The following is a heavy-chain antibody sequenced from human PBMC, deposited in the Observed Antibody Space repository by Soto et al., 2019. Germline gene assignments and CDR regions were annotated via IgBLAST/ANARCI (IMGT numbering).Heavy chain of an antibody. CDR1: GYNFAGYW. D-gene: IGHD3-3*01. J-gene: IGHJ4*02. Sequence: EVQLVQSGAEVKKPGESLKISCKGSGYNFAGYWIAWVRQMPGKGLELMGIIYPSDSDTRYRPSFQGQVTISADKSTSSAYQPWSSLRASDTAMYYCERGGVSPRTFDYWGQGPPVAVSS. CDR2: IYPSDSDT. V-gene: IGHV5-51*01. CDR3: ERGGVSPRTFDY.